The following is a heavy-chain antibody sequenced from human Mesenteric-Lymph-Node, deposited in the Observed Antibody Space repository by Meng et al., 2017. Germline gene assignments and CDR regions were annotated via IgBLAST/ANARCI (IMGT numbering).Heavy chain of an antibody. Sequence: GESLKISCAVSGFTFSSYWMHWVRQAPGKGLVWVSRINSDGSSTSYADSVKGRFTISRDNAKNSLYLQMNSLRAEDTALYYCAKDENYYGSGSYIDYWGQGTLVTVSS. CDR2: INSDGSST. CDR1: GFTFSSYW. D-gene: IGHD3-10*01. V-gene: IGHV3-74*01. J-gene: IGHJ4*02. CDR3: AKDENYYGSGSYIDY.